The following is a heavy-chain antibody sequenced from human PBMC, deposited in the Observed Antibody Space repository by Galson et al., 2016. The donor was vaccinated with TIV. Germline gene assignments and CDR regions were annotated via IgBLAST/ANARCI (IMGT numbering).Heavy chain of an antibody. D-gene: IGHD2-2*01. CDR1: GHTFTSYD. J-gene: IGHJ4*02. Sequence: SVKVSCKASGHTFTSYDMNWVRQAPGQGLEWMGWMNPNSGNTGYTQKFQGRVTMTRDTSVSTAYMELTNLRSEDTAVYFCAQLVRKVGMTRCYGDHVDYWGQGTLVTVSS. CDR2: MNPNSGNT. V-gene: IGHV1-8*01. CDR3: AQLVRKVGMTRCYGDHVDY.